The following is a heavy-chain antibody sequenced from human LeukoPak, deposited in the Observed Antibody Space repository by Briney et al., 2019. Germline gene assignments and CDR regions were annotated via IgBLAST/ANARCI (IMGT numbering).Heavy chain of an antibody. CDR2: ISSSSSYI. CDR3: ARALLGAFDI. D-gene: IGHD1-26*01. V-gene: IGHV3-21*01. CDR1: GFTFSSYS. Sequence: GGSLRLSCAASGFTFSSYSMNWVRQAPGKGLEWVSSISSSSSYIYYADSVKGRFTISRDNAKNSLYLQMNSLRAEGTAVYYCARALLGAFDIWGQGTMVTVSS. J-gene: IGHJ3*02.